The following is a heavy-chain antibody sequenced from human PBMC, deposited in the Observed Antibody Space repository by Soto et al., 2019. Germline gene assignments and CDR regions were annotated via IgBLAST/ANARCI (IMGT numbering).Heavy chain of an antibody. CDR2: ISSRSTYI. Sequence: GGSLSLSCAASGFTFSSYSMNWVRQAPGKGLEWVSYISSRSTYIYYADSVKGRFTISRDNAKNSLYLQMNSLRAEDTAVYYGVRDYRGYDLFDCWGQRTLVTISS. CDR3: VRDYRGYDLFDC. CDR1: GFTFSSYS. D-gene: IGHD5-12*01. J-gene: IGHJ4*02. V-gene: IGHV3-21*01.